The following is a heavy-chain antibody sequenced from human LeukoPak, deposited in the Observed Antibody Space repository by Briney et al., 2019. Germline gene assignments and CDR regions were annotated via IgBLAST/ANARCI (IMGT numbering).Heavy chain of an antibody. D-gene: IGHD5-12*01. CDR3: TTDLGVATLDY. J-gene: IGHJ4*02. CDR1: GFTFSNAW. V-gene: IGHV3-15*01. Sequence: PGGSLRLSCAASGFTFSNAWMSWVRQAPGKGLEWVGRIKSKTDGGTTDYAAPVKGRFTISRDDSKNTLYLQMNSLKTEGTAVYYCTTDLGVATLDYWGQGTLVTVSS. CDR2: IKSKTDGGTT.